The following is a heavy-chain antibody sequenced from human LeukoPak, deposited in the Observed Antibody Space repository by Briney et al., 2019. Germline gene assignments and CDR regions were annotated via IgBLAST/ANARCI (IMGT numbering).Heavy chain of an antibody. J-gene: IGHJ4*02. Sequence: SETLSLTCTVSGGSLSSGGYYWRWIRQPPGKGLEWIGYIYHSGSTHYNPSLKSRVTISVDRSKNQFSLKLSSVTAAHTAVYYCARDPHSPGGYIDSFDYWGPGTLVTVSS. CDR1: GGSLSSGGYY. CDR3: ARDPHSPGGYIDSFDY. CDR2: IYHSGST. V-gene: IGHV4-30-2*01. D-gene: IGHD1-1*01.